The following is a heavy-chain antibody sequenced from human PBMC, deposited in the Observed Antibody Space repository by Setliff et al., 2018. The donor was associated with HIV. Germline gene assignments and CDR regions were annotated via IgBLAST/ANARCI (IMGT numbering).Heavy chain of an antibody. V-gene: IGHV3-73*01. CDR1: GFTFSGAE. J-gene: IGHJ5*02. CDR2: IRSKADKYAT. CDR3: LLPCTSGWHNWADP. Sequence: GASLTLSCAASGFTFSGAEIHWVRQVSGKGLEWVGRIRSKADKYATDYGASAKGRFIISRDDSKKTAYLQMSSLRAEDTAMYYCLLPCTSGWHNWADPWGQGTLVTVSS. D-gene: IGHD6-19*01.